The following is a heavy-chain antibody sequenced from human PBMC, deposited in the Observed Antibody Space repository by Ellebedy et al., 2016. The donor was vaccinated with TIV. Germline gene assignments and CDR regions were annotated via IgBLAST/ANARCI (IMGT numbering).Heavy chain of an antibody. CDR1: GFTFSSYG. J-gene: IGHJ4*02. CDR3: AKTDLAVTLFDY. Sequence: GESLKISXAASGFTFSSYGMHWVRQAPGKGLEWVAVIWYDGSNKYYADSVKGRFTISRDNSKNTLYLQMNSLRAEDTAVYYCAKTDLAVTLFDYWGQGTLVTVSS. V-gene: IGHV3-30*02. CDR2: IWYDGSNK. D-gene: IGHD5-18*01.